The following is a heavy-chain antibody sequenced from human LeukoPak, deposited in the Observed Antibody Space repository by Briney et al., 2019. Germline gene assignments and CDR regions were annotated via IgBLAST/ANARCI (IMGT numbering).Heavy chain of an antibody. CDR3: ARRYHDFWREPFDY. J-gene: IGHJ4*02. D-gene: IGHD3-3*01. Sequence: TSETLSLTCAVYGGSFSGYYWSWIRQPPGKGLEWIGEINHSGSTNYNPSLKSRVTISVDTSKNQFSLKLSSVTAADTAVYYCARRYHDFWREPFDYWGQGTLVTVSS. V-gene: IGHV4-34*01. CDR2: INHSGST. CDR1: GGSFSGYY.